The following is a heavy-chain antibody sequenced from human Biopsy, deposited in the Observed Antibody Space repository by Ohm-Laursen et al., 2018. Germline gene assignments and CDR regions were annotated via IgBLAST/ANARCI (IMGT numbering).Heavy chain of an antibody. CDR3: AADADGYYTEFDY. D-gene: IGHD3-3*01. CDR2: IVPILGHL. CDR1: GGTFNNYA. V-gene: IGHV1-69*04. J-gene: IGHJ4*02. Sequence: SVKVSCKASGGTFNNYAISWVRQAPGQGLEWVGRIVPILGHLNYAQRFQGRVSITADKSTSYVYMELSRLTSGDTAVYYCAADADGYYTEFDYWGPGTLVTVSS.